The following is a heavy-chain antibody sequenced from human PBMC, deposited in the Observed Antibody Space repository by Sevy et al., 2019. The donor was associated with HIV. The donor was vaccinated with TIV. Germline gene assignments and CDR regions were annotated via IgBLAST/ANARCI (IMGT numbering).Heavy chain of an antibody. CDR2: LKSDVYGGTV. J-gene: IGHJ4*02. CDR1: GFTFGDYC. V-gene: IGHV3-49*04. D-gene: IGHD6-13*01. Sequence: GGSMRLSCTASGFTFGDYCMSWVRQTPGKGLEWVAFLKSDVYGGTVDHAASVRGRFVISRDDSKTIAYLQMNDLKTEDTGVYYCTRWKAAQSIFDYWGQGALVTVSS. CDR3: TRWKAAQSIFDY.